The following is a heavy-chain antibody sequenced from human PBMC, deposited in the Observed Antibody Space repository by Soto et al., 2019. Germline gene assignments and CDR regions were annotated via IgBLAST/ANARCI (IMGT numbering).Heavy chain of an antibody. CDR1: GGTFSSYA. CDR3: ARDWDYYGSGSDYYYGMDV. CDR2: IIPIFGTA. D-gene: IGHD3-10*01. J-gene: IGHJ6*02. Sequence: GASVKVSCKASGGTFSSYAISWVRQAPGQGLEWMGGIIPIFGTANYAQKFQGRVTITADESTSTAYMELRSLRSDDTAVYYCARDWDYYGSGSDYYYGMDVWGQGTTVTVSS. V-gene: IGHV1-69*13.